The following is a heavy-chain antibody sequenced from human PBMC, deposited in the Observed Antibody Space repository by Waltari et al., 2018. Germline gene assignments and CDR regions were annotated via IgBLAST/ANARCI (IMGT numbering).Heavy chain of an antibody. Sequence: QVQLVQSGAEVKKPGASVKVSCKASGYTFTSYAMHWVRQAPGQRLEWMGWSNAGNGNTKYSQKFQGRFTMTRDTSASTAYMELSSLRSEDTAVYYCASPGSGGGRFFDYWGQGTLVTVSS. J-gene: IGHJ4*02. V-gene: IGHV1-3*01. CDR3: ASPGSGGGRFFDY. CDR2: SNAGNGNT. D-gene: IGHD2-15*01. CDR1: GYTFTSYA.